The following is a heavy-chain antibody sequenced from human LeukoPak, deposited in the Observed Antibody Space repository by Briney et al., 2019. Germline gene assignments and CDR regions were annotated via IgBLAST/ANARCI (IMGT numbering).Heavy chain of an antibody. D-gene: IGHD3-9*01. CDR1: GFTFSNYA. V-gene: IGHV3-23*01. CDR2: IVGSGGST. CDR3: SKWGDYDVLTGYYDSDF. J-gene: IGHJ4*02. Sequence: GGSLRLSCAASGFTFSNYAMSWVRQAPGKGQEWVSAIVGSGGSTYYADSVKGRFTISRDNSKNTLFLQMNSLRVEDTALYYCSKWGDYDVLTGYYDSDFWGQGTLVTVSS.